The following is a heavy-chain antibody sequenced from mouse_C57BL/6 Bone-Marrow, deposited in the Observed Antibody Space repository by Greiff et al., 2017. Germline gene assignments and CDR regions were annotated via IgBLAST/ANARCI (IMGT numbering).Heavy chain of an antibody. Sequence: QVQLQQSGPELVKPGASVKISCKASGYAFSSSWMTWVKQRPGKGLEWIGRIYPGDGDTNYNGKFKGKATLPADTSSSAAYMQRSSLTSEDSAVYFWGYVEVWGTGTTVTVSS. CDR2: IYPGDGDT. V-gene: IGHV1-82*01. J-gene: IGHJ1*03. CDR1: GYAFSSSW. CDR3: GYVEV.